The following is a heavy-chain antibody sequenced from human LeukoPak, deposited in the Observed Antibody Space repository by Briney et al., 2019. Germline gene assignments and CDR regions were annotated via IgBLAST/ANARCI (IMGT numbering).Heavy chain of an antibody. CDR1: GFTFSRSW. V-gene: IGHV3-7*03. D-gene: IGHD6-13*01. CDR2: ISPDGSTK. J-gene: IGHJ4*02. Sequence: PGGSLRLSCAASGFTFSRSWMSWVRQPPGKGLEWVANISPDGSTKYHMDSVKGRFTISRDHAKDSLYLEMSRLRHDDTAMYYCATGASGSWDFGGQGTLVTVSS. CDR3: ATGASGSWDF.